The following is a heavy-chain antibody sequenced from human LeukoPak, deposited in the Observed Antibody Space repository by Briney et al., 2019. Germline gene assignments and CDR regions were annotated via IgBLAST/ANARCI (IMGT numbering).Heavy chain of an antibody. CDR1: GFTFSNYN. J-gene: IGHJ4*02. CDR2: IFSSSTYI. V-gene: IGHV3-21*03. Sequence: GGSLRLSCADSGFTFSNYNMNWVRQAPGKGLEWVSFIFSSSTYIYYTDSVKGRFTISRDNARNSLYLQMDNLRAEDTGVYYCARDFYDGFALDYWGQGTLVTVSS. CDR3: ARDFYDGFALDY. D-gene: IGHD2/OR15-2a*01.